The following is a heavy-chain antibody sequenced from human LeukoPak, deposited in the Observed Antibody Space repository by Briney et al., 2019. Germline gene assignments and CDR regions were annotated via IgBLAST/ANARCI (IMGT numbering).Heavy chain of an antibody. J-gene: IGHJ4*02. CDR3: ARVRGSGSYDY. CDR1: GFTFSSHW. Sequence: GGSLRLSCADSGFTFSSHWMHWVRQAPGKGLVWVSRIKYDASSTSYADSVKGRFTISRDNAKNTLYLQMNSLRAEDTAVYHCARVRGSGSYDYWGQGILVTVSS. V-gene: IGHV3-74*01. D-gene: IGHD3-10*01. CDR2: IKYDASST.